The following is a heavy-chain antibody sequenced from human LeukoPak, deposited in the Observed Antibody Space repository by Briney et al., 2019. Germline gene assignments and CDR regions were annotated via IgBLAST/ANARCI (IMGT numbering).Heavy chain of an antibody. CDR3: AREGEDLSSGDEYDAFDI. CDR2: INSDGSST. D-gene: IGHD2-15*01. CDR1: GFTFSSYW. J-gene: IGHJ3*02. Sequence: GGSLRLSCAASGFTFSSYWMHWVRQAPGKGLVWVSRINSDGSSTSYADSVKGRFTISRDNAKNTLYLQMNSPRVEDTAVYYCAREGEDLSSGDEYDAFDIWGQGIMVTVSS. V-gene: IGHV3-74*01.